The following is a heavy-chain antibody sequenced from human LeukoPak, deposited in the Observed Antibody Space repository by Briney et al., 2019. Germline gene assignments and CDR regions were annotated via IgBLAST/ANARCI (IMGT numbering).Heavy chain of an antibody. J-gene: IGHJ4*02. CDR2: IYHSGST. V-gene: IGHV4-38-2*02. Sequence: SETLPLTCNVSGYSISSGYYWGWIRQPPGKGLEWIESIYHSGSTYYNPSLKSRVTISVDTSKNQFSLKLSSVTAADTAVYYCAREDFFFGGNSDYWGQGTLVTVFS. CDR1: GYSISSGYY. CDR3: AREDFFFGGNSDY. D-gene: IGHD4-23*01.